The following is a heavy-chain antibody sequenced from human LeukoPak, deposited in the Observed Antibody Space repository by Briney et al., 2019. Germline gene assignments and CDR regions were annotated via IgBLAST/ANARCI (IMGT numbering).Heavy chain of an antibody. CDR2: ISSSSSYI. D-gene: IGHD6-6*01. Sequence: GGSLRLSCAASGSTFSSYSMNWVRQAPGKGLEWVSSISSSSSYIYYADSVKGRFTISRDNAKNSLYLQMNSLRAEDTAVYYCARDQGGSSSPFDYWGQGTLATVSS. CDR1: GSTFSSYS. V-gene: IGHV3-21*01. J-gene: IGHJ4*02. CDR3: ARDQGGSSSPFDY.